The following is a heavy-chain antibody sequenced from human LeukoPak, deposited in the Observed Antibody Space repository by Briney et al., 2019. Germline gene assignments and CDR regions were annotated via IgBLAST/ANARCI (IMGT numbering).Heavy chain of an antibody. J-gene: IGHJ2*01. V-gene: IGHV3-21*05. CDR1: GFTFSNYG. Sequence: GGSLRLSRVASGFTFSNYGMHWVRQAPGKGLEWLSYVSTDSAYTNYAGSVKGRFTISRDNAKSSLYLQLNSLTAEDTAVYYCTREDNWYFDLWGRGTLVTVSS. CDR3: TREDNWYFDL. CDR2: VSTDSAYT.